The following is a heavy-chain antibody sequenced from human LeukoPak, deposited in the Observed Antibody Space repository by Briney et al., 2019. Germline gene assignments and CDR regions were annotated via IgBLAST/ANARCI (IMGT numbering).Heavy chain of an antibody. CDR1: GFTFSSYS. CDR2: ISSSSSYI. D-gene: IGHD1-26*01. CDR3: ARDRVGATTGYFDL. Sequence: GGSLRLSCAASGFTFSSYSMNWVRQAPGKGLEWDSSISSSSSYIYYADSVKGRFTISRDNAKNSLYLQMNSLRAEDTAVYYCARDRVGATTGYFDLWGRGTLVTVSS. J-gene: IGHJ2*01. V-gene: IGHV3-21*01.